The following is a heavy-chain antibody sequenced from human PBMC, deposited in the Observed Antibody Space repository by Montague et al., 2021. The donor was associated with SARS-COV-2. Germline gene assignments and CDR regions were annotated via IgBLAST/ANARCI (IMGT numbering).Heavy chain of an antibody. CDR3: AKVTISTSGWQTYFDY. CDR2: ISWNSGFL. Sequence: SLRLSCAASGFIFDDYAMHWVRQAPGKGLEWVSGISWNSGFLGYADSVKGRFTISRDNAKNSLYLQMNSLRAEDTALYYCAKVTISTSGWQTYFDYWGQGTLVTVSS. V-gene: IGHV3-9*01. CDR1: GFIFDDYA. J-gene: IGHJ4*02. D-gene: IGHD2/OR15-2a*01.